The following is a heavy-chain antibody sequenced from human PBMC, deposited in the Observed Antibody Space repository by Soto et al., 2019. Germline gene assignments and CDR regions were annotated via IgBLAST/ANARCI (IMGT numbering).Heavy chain of an antibody. J-gene: IGHJ4*02. CDR3: TTDQGELLDGY. Sequence: LRLSCAASGFTFSNAWMSWVRQAPGKGLEWVGRIKSKTDGGTTDYAAPVKGRFTISRDDSKNTLYLQMNSLKTEDTAAYYCTTDQGELLDGYWGQGTLVTVSS. CDR1: GFTFSNAW. D-gene: IGHD1-26*01. V-gene: IGHV3-15*01. CDR2: IKSKTDGGTT.